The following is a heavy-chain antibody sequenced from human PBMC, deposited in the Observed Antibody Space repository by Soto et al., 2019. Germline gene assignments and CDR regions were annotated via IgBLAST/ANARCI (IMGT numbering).Heavy chain of an antibody. Sequence: SETLSLTCTVSGGSISSSTYYWGWMRQPPGKGLEWIASLFIGGNTYYNPSFKSRVTISVDTSKNQFSLKLNSVTAADTAVYYCARDLWGYCGTDCYPLDVWGQGTTVTVSS. V-gene: IGHV4-39*07. CDR3: ARDLWGYCGTDCYPLDV. J-gene: IGHJ6*02. CDR1: GGSISSSTYY. CDR2: LFIGGNT. D-gene: IGHD2-21*02.